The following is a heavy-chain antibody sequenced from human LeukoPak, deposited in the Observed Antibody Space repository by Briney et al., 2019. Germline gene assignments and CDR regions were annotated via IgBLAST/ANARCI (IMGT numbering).Heavy chain of an antibody. J-gene: IGHJ6*02. CDR1: GGSISSSSYY. V-gene: IGHV4-39*07. CDR2: IYYSGST. Sequence: SSETLSLTCTVSGGSISSSSYYWGWIRQPPGKGLEWIGSIYYSGSTYYNPSLKSRVTISVDTSKNQFSLKLSSVTAADTAVYYCARVLSGMDVWGQGTTVTVSS. CDR3: ARVLSGMDV.